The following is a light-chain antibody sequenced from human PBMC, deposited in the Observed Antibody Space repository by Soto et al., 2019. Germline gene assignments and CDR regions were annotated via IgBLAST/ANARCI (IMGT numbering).Light chain of an antibody. Sequence: DIQMTQSPSTLSASVGDRVSITCRASQTVGSRVAWYQQNPGKAPKLLIYDAFSLETGVPPRFSGSASGTDFTLTITSLQPDDFATYYCQHYNSYSEAFGQGTKVELK. CDR1: QTVGSR. V-gene: IGKV1-5*01. J-gene: IGKJ1*01. CDR2: DAF. CDR3: QHYNSYSEA.